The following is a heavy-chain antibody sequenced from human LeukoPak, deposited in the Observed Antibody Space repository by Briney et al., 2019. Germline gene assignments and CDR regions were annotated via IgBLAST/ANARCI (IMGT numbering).Heavy chain of an antibody. V-gene: IGHV3-23*01. D-gene: IGHD7-27*01. Sequence: GGSLRLSCAASGFTFSTSAMTWVRQAPGKGLEWVSGISGTGVTDYADSAKGRFTISRETSKNTLYLQISNLRAEDTAVYYCAKDLNWGGRWGQGTLVTVSS. CDR1: GFTFSTSA. CDR3: AKDLNWGGR. J-gene: IGHJ4*02. CDR2: ISGTGVT.